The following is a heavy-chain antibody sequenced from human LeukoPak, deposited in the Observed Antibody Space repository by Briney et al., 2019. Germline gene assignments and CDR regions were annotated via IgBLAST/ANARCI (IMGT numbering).Heavy chain of an antibody. CDR2: IYYSGST. Sequence: PSETLSLTCTVSGGSISNGGYYWNWIRQHPGKGLEWIGYIYYSGSTYYNPSLRSRVTMSVDTSKHQFSLKLSSVTAADTAVYYCARGRAAAPPHYFDYWGQGTLVTVSS. CDR3: ARGRAAAPPHYFDY. CDR1: GGSISNGGYY. V-gene: IGHV4-31*03. D-gene: IGHD6-13*01. J-gene: IGHJ4*02.